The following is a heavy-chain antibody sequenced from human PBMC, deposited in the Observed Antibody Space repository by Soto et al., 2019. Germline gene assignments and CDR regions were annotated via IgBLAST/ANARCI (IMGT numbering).Heavy chain of an antibody. CDR2: INPSGGST. D-gene: IGHD2-15*01. V-gene: IGHV1-46*01. CDR3: ARDLTSESIQYSRLSDWFDP. CDR1: GYTFTNYY. J-gene: IGHJ5*02. Sequence: QVQLVQSGAEVKKPGASVKVSCKASGYTFTNYYMHWVRQAPGQGLEWMGIINPSGGSTSYAQKFQGRLTMTRDTSTSTVYMELSSLRSDDTAVYFCARDLTSESIQYSRLSDWFDPWGQGTLVTVSS.